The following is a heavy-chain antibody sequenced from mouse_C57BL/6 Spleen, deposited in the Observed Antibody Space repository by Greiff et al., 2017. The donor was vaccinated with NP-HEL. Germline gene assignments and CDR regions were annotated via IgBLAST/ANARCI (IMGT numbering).Heavy chain of an antibody. CDR3: ARWGWDFDY. CDR2: IYPRSGDT. CDR1: GYTFTSYG. D-gene: IGHD3-3*01. V-gene: IGHV1-81*01. Sequence: QVQLQQSGAELARPGASVKLSCKASGYTFTSYGISWVKQRPGKGLEWIGQIYPRSGDTYYNEKFKGKATLTADKSSSTAYMVLRSLTSEASAVYFCARWGWDFDYWGQGTTLTVSS. J-gene: IGHJ2*01.